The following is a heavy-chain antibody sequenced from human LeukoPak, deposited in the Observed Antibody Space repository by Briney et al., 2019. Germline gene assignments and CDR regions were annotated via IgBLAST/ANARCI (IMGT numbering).Heavy chain of an antibody. V-gene: IGHV3-48*01. CDR1: GFTFSSYS. J-gene: IGHJ4*02. D-gene: IGHD5-18*01. Sequence: GGSLRLSCAASGFTFSSYSMNWVRQAPGKGLEWVSYISSSSSTIYYADSVKGRFTISRDNAKNSLYLQMNSLRAEDTAVYYCARAGLWYYFDYWGQGTLVTVSS. CDR2: ISSSSSTI. CDR3: ARAGLWYYFDY.